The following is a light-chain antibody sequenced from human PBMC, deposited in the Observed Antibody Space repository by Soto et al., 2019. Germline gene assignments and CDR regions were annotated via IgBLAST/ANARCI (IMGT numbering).Light chain of an antibody. CDR3: QSYDSSLSAYVV. CDR1: SSNIGAGYD. Sequence: QSVLTQPPSVSGAPGQRVTSSCTGSSSNIGAGYDVHWYQQLPGTAPKLLIYGNSNRPSGVPDRFSGSKSGTSASLAITGLQAEDEADYYCQSYDSSLSAYVVFGGGTNLTVL. V-gene: IGLV1-40*01. CDR2: GNS. J-gene: IGLJ2*01.